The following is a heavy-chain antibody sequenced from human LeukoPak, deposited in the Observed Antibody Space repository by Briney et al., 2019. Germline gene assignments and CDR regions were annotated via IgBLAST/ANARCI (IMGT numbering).Heavy chain of an antibody. D-gene: IGHD3-22*01. V-gene: IGHV4-59*08. CDR2: IFYSGST. CDR3: ARHSKYYYDSSGSYVGYFQH. Sequence: SETLSLTCTVSGGSISVYYWSWIRQPPGGGLEWIGYIFYSGSTNYNPSLKSRVTISVDTSKNQFSLKLSSVTAADTAVYYCARHSKYYYDSSGSYVGYFQHWGQGTLVTVSS. CDR1: GGSISVYY. J-gene: IGHJ1*01.